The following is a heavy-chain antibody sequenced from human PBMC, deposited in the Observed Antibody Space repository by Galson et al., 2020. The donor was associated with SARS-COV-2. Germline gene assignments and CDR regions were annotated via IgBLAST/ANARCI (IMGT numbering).Heavy chain of an antibody. CDR1: GYKLTELS. Sequence: ASVKVSCKVSGYKLTELSMHWVRQAPGKGLEWMGGFDPENGETVFAQNFQGRLTMTEDTSTDTAYMELSSLRSDDTAVYYCSTVTSSSGWSFDYWGQGTLVAVSS. CDR2: FDPENGET. D-gene: IGHD6-19*01. J-gene: IGHJ4*02. V-gene: IGHV1-24*01. CDR3: STVTSSSGWSFDY.